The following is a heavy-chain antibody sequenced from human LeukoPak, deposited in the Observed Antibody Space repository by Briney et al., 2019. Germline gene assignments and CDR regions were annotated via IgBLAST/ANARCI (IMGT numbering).Heavy chain of an antibody. CDR2: IRYDGSNK. Sequence: GGSLRLSCAASGFTFSSYGMHWVRQAPGKGLEWVAFIRYDGSNKYYADSVKGRFTISRDNAKNTLYLEMNSLRAEDMAVYYCVRAHQAADQGGRIFDYWGQGTLVTVSS. D-gene: IGHD2-2*01. J-gene: IGHJ4*02. V-gene: IGHV3-30*02. CDR1: GFTFSSYG. CDR3: VRAHQAADQGGRIFDY.